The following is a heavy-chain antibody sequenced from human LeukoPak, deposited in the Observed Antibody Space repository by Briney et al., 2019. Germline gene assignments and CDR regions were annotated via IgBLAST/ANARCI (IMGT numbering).Heavy chain of an antibody. CDR2: IFYRGST. CDR1: VASISSNAYY. Sequence: SEPLSPTSALSVASISSNAYYCGWMPQPPGKGLEWIGGIFYRGSTYYNPSLQSRLTISVDTSKAQFSLKLSSVTAADTAVYYCERHASRYFDLWGRGTLVTVSS. J-gene: IGHJ2*01. V-gene: IGHV4-39*01. CDR3: ERHASRYFDL.